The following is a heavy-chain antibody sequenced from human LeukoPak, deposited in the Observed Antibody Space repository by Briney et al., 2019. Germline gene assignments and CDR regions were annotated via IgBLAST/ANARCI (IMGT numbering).Heavy chain of an antibody. V-gene: IGHV3-23*01. CDR2: ISGSRGST. CDR1: GFTFSSYA. Sequence: GGSLRLSCAASGFTFSSYAMSWVRQAPGKGLEWVSAISGSRGSTYYADSVKGRFTISRDNSKNTLYLQMNSLRAEDTAVYYCAKDKLGYCSGGSCPLPSFDYWGQGTLVTVSS. CDR3: AKDKLGYCSGGSCPLPSFDY. D-gene: IGHD2-15*01. J-gene: IGHJ4*02.